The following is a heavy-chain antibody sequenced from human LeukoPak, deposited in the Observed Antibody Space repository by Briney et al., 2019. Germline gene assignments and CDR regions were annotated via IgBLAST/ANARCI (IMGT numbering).Heavy chain of an antibody. J-gene: IGHJ5*02. D-gene: IGHD2-15*01. CDR2: IGTAGDT. CDR1: GFTFSRYD. V-gene: IGHV3-13*01. CDR3: ARCRGGHYCSGGFDP. Sequence: GGSLRLSCAASGFTFSRYDMHWVRQATGKGLEWVSAIGTAGDTYYPGSVMGRFTISRENAKNSLYLQMNSLRAEDTAVYYCARCRGGHYCSGGFDPWGQGTLVTVSS.